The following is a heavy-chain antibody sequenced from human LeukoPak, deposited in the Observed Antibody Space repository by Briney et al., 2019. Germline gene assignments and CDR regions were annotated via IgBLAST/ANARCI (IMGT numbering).Heavy chain of an antibody. D-gene: IGHD3-10*01. V-gene: IGHV4-30-4*08. J-gene: IGHJ4*02. CDR1: GGSIIIGDYC. Sequence: PSQTLSLTCTVSGGSIIIGDYCWSWIRQPPGKGLEWIGYMSYSGSTYYNPSIKSRVTISLDTSKNQFSLKLSSVTAADTAVYYCARDPATMIRGVMRDYWGQGTLVTVSS. CDR2: MSYSGST. CDR3: ARDPATMIRGVMRDY.